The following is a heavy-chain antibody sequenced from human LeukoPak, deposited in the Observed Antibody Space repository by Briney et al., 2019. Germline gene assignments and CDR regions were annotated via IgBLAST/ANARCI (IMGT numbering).Heavy chain of an antibody. CDR1: VGSISSYY. J-gene: IGHJ6*03. D-gene: IGHD5-12*01. CDR2: IYYSGST. V-gene: IGHV4-59*01. CDR3: ARDSGRRYYMDV. Sequence: SETLSLTCTVSVGSISSYYWSWIRQPPGKGLEWIGYIYYSGSTNYNPSLTSRVTISVDTSKNQFSLKLSSVTAADTAVYYCARDSGRRYYMDVWGKGTTVTVSS.